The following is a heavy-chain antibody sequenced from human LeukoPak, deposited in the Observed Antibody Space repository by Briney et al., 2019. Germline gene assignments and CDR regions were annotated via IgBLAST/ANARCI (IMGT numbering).Heavy chain of an antibody. D-gene: IGHD1-26*01. J-gene: IGHJ5*02. CDR1: GFTFSSYW. Sequence: PGGSLRLSCAVSGFTFSSYWMHWVRQAPGKGLVWVSRINSDGSSTSYADSVKGRFTISRDNAKNTLYLQMNSLRAEDTAVYYCARGWWEPLPGRFDPWGQGTLVTVSS. CDR2: INSDGSST. CDR3: ARGWWEPLPGRFDP. V-gene: IGHV3-74*01.